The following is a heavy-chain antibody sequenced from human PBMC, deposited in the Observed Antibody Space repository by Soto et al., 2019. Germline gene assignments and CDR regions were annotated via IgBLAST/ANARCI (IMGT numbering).Heavy chain of an antibody. CDR2: IDWDDDK. Sequence: SGPTLVNPTQTLTLTCTFSGFSLSTSGVCVSWIRQPPGKALEWLALIDWDDDKYYSTSLKTRLTISKDTSKNQVVLTMTNMDPVDTATYYCARVLGLGPTRGFDYWGQGTLVTVSS. CDR1: GFSLSTSGVC. J-gene: IGHJ4*02. D-gene: IGHD3-10*01. V-gene: IGHV2-70*01. CDR3: ARVLGLGPTRGFDY.